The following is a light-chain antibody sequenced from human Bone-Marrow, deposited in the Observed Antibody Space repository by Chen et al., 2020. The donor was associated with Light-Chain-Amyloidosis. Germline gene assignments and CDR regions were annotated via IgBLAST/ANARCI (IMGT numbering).Light chain of an antibody. CDR3: QSADSSGTYEVI. J-gene: IGLJ2*01. V-gene: IGLV3-25*03. CDR1: DLPKKY. Sequence: SYELTQPPSVSVSPAQTARITCSGDDLPKKYAYWYQQKPGQAPVLVIHRDTERPSGISERFSGSSSGTTATLTISGVQAEDEADYHCQSADSSGTYEVIFGGGTKLTVL. CDR2: RDT.